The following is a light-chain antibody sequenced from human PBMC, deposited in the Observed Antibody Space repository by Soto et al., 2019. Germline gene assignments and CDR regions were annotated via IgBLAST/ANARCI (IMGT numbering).Light chain of an antibody. CDR3: RQYAKLPYG. CDR1: EDISNY. J-gene: IGKJ2*03. V-gene: IGKV1-33*01. Sequence: DIQMTQSPSSLSASVGDRVTITCQASEDISNYLNWYQQKPGKAPKLLIYDASNLETGVPSRFSGSGSGTDFTFTISSLQPEDIGTYYCRQYAKLPYGFGQGTKLAI. CDR2: DAS.